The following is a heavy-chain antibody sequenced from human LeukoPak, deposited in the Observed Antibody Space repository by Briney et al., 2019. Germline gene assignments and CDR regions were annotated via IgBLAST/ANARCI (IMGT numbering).Heavy chain of an antibody. CDR1: GYTFTSYG. CDR3: ARVSSLVRGVIPLDY. CDR2: ISAYNGNK. D-gene: IGHD3-10*01. J-gene: IGHJ4*02. Sequence: ASVKVSCKASGYTFTSYGISWVRQAPGQGLEWMGWISAYNGNKNYAQKLQGRVTMTTDTSTTTAYMELRSLRSDDTAVYYCARVSSLVRGVIPLDYWGQGTLVTVSS. V-gene: IGHV1-18*01.